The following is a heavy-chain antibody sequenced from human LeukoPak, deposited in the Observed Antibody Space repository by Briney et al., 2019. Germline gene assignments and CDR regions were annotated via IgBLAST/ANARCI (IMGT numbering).Heavy chain of an antibody. CDR1: GFTVSSNY. CDR2: IYSGGGT. CDR3: ASRLYCSGGSCSNYYGMDV. Sequence: GGSLRLSCAASGFTVSSNYMSWVRQAPGKGLEWVSIIYSGGGTYYADSVKGRFTISRDNSKNTLYLQMNSLRAEDTAVYYCASRLYCSGGSCSNYYGMDVWGQGTTVTVSS. D-gene: IGHD2-15*01. J-gene: IGHJ6*02. V-gene: IGHV3-53*05.